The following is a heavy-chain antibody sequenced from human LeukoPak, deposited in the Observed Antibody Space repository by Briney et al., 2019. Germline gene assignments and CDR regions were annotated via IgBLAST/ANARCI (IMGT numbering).Heavy chain of an antibody. Sequence: GGSLRLSCAASGFTFYDYAMHWVRQAPGKGVEWVSGISWNSGSIDYADSVKGRFTISRDNAKNSLYLQMNSLRPEDTALYYCPKDIGLGIDYWDRGTLVTVSS. CDR2: ISWNSGSI. CDR1: GFTFYDYA. D-gene: IGHD3-10*01. V-gene: IGHV3-9*01. J-gene: IGHJ4*02. CDR3: PKDIGLGIDY.